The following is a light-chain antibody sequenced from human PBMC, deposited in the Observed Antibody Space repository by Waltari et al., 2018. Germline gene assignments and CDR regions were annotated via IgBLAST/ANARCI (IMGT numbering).Light chain of an antibody. V-gene: IGKV1-8*01. Sequence: AIRLTQSPSSIAASTGDRVTITCRARQGVGSYLAWYQQKSGRAPKLLLYASSSLEAEVPSRFGGSGSGTDFTLTISCLQSVDFASYFCQQYYSYPVTFGQGTRV. CDR3: QQYYSYPVT. CDR2: ASS. CDR1: QGVGSY. J-gene: IGKJ1*01.